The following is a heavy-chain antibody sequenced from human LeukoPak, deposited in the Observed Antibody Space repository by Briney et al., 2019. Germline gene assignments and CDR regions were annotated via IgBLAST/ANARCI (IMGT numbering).Heavy chain of an antibody. V-gene: IGHV4-34*01. Sequence: SETLSLTCADYGGSFSGYYWSWIRQPPGKGLEWIGEINHSGSTNYNPSLKSRVTISVDTSKSQFSLKLSSVTAADTAVYYCARDYGDCVLGYWGQGTLVTVSS. CDR3: ARDYGDCVLGY. D-gene: IGHD4-17*01. CDR2: INHSGST. J-gene: IGHJ4*02. CDR1: GGSFSGYY.